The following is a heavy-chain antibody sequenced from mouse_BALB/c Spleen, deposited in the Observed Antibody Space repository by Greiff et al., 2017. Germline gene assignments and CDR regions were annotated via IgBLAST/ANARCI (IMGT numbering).Heavy chain of an antibody. D-gene: IGHD2-14*01. Sequence: EVKVVESGGGLVQPGGSRKLSCAASGFTFSSFGMHWVRQAPEKGLEWVAYISSCSSTIYYADTVKGRFTISRDNPKNTLFLQMTSLRSEDTAMYYCARLYDGAMDYWGQGTSVTVSS. CDR2: ISSCSSTI. CDR3: ARLYDGAMDY. CDR1: GFTFSSFG. V-gene: IGHV5-17*02. J-gene: IGHJ4*01.